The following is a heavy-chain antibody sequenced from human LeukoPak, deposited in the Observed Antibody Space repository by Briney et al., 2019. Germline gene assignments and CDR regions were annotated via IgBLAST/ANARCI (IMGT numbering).Heavy chain of an antibody. CDR3: AKDLSGIAVAGTSDY. Sequence: PGGSLRLSCAASGFTFSSYAMSWVRQAPGKGLEWVSAISGSGGSTYYTDSVKGRFTISRDNSKNTLYLQMNSLRAEDTAVYYCAKDLSGIAVAGTSDYWGQGTVVTFSS. CDR1: GFTFSSYA. V-gene: IGHV3-23*01. CDR2: ISGSGGST. J-gene: IGHJ4*02. D-gene: IGHD6-19*01.